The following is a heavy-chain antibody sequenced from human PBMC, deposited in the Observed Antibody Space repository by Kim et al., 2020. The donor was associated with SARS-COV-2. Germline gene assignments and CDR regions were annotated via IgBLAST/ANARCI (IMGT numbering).Heavy chain of an antibody. J-gene: IGHJ6*02. CDR3: ARDLSIAARPYYGMDV. CDR2: INPNSGGT. V-gene: IGHV1-2*06. D-gene: IGHD6-6*01. Sequence: ASVKVSCKASGYTFTGYYMHWVRQAPGQGLEWMGRINPNSGGTNYAQKFQGRVTMTRDTSISTAYMELSRLRSDDTAVYYCARDLSIAARPYYGMDVWGQGTTVTVSS. CDR1: GYTFTGYY.